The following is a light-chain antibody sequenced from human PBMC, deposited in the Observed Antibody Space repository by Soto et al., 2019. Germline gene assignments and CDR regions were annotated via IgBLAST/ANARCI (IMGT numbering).Light chain of an antibody. CDR1: QSVXTK. V-gene: IGKV3-15*01. CDR2: NAS. J-gene: IGKJ1*01. Sequence: IVVTQSPATLSVSPGERATLSCRASQSVXTKLGWYQQKPGQAPRFLTDNASTRATGSPARLSGSGSGTEFTLTISSLHSEDFAVYYCQQYKNGTRTFGQGTKVDI. CDR3: QQYKNGTRT.